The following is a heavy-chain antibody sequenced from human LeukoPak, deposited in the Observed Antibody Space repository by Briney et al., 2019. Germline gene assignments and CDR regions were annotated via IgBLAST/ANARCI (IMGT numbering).Heavy chain of an antibody. V-gene: IGHV4-34*01. CDR3: ARHGEYCSGGSCYHFDP. CDR2: INHSGST. J-gene: IGHJ5*02. D-gene: IGHD2-15*01. CDR1: GGSFSGYY. Sequence: SETLSLTCAVYGGSFSGYYWSWIRQPPGKGLEWIGEINHSGSTNYNPSLKSRVTISVDTSKNQFPLKLSSVTAADTAVYYCARHGEYCSGGSCYHFDPWGQGTLVTVSS.